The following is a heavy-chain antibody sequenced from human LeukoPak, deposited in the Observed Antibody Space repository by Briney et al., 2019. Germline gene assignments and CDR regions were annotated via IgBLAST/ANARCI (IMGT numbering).Heavy chain of an antibody. CDR2: ISSSSSYI. V-gene: IGHV3-21*01. D-gene: IGHD6-13*01. Sequence: PGGSLRLSCAASGFTFSSYSMNWVRQAPGKGLEWVSSISSSSSYIYYADSVKGRFTISRDNAKNSLYLQMNSLRAEDTAVYYCVRDGAAAGTGYYYYMDVWGKGTTVTVSS. CDR3: VRDGAAAGTGYYYYMDV. J-gene: IGHJ6*03. CDR1: GFTFSSYS.